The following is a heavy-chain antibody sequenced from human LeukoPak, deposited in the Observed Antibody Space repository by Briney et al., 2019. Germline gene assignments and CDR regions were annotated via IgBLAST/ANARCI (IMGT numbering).Heavy chain of an antibody. J-gene: IGHJ4*02. Sequence: GGSLRLSCAASGFIFSSYGMHWVRQAPGKGLEWVAFIRYDGSDKFYADSVKGRFTISRDNSKNTLYLQMNSLRAEDTAVYYCARDRGLWPRYYFDYWGQGTLVTVSS. CDR1: GFIFSSYG. CDR3: ARDRGLWPRYYFDY. D-gene: IGHD5-18*01. CDR2: IRYDGSDK. V-gene: IGHV3-30*02.